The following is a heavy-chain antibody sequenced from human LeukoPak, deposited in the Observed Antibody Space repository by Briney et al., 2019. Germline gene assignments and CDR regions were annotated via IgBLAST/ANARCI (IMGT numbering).Heavy chain of an antibody. D-gene: IGHD2-2*01. J-gene: IGHJ4*01. CDR3: ARAGSTSCHECLSV. Sequence: PSGTLSLTCTVSGDSVSSAYYWTWVRQPPGKGLEWIGNFYYSGSTNYNPSLESRVTISLDTSMNHFSLRLTSVTAADTAVYFCARAGSTSCHECLSVWGQEPWSPSPQ. V-gene: IGHV4-61*03. CDR2: FYYSGST. CDR1: GDSVSSAYY.